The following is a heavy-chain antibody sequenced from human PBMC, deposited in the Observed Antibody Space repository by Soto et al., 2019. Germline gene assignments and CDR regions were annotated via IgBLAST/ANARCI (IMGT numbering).Heavy chain of an antibody. J-gene: IGHJ6*02. Sequence: GGSLRLSCAASGFTFSNAWMNWVRQAPGKGLEWVGRIKSKTDGGTTDYAAPVKGRFTISRDDSKNTLYLQMNSLKTEDTAVYYCTGEVGSALTWIQLWAPYYYYGMDVWGQGTTVTVSS. D-gene: IGHD5-18*01. CDR1: GFTFSNAW. V-gene: IGHV3-15*07. CDR2: IKSKTDGGTT. CDR3: TGEVGSALTWIQLWAPYYYYGMDV.